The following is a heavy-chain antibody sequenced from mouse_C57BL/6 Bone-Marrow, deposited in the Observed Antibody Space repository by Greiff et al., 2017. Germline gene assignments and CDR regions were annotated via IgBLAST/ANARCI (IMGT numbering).Heavy chain of an antibody. CDR2: ISGGGGNT. D-gene: IGHD1-1*01. Sequence: EVQLVESGGGLVKPGGSLKLSCAASGFTFSSYTMSWVRQTPEKRLQWVAAISGGGGNTYYPDSVKGRFTISRDNDKNILYLQMSSLRSEDTALYYCSRQVTTVLATKYFYVWGTGTTVTVSS. J-gene: IGHJ1*03. CDR1: GFTFSSYT. V-gene: IGHV5-9*01. CDR3: SRQVTTVLATKYFYV.